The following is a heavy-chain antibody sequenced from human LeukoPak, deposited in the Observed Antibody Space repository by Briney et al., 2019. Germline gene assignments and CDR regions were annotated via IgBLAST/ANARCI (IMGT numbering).Heavy chain of an antibody. J-gene: IGHJ3*02. CDR3: ARGDYYGSGSPPRDAFDI. V-gene: IGHV3-30-3*01. Sequence: GGSLRLSCAASGFTFSSYAMHWVRQAPGKGLEWVAVISYDGSNKYYADSVKGRFTISRDNSKNTLYLQMNSLRAEDTAVYYCARGDYYGSGSPPRDAFDIWGQGTMVTVSS. D-gene: IGHD3-10*01. CDR1: GFTFSSYA. CDR2: ISYDGSNK.